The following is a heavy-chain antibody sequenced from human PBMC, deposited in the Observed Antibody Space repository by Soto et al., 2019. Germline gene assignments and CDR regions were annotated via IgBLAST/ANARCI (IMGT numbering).Heavy chain of an antibody. CDR2: ISSSGGTI. J-gene: IGHJ6*03. CDR1: GFTFSDSY. D-gene: IGHD3-3*01. V-gene: IGHV3-11*01. Sequence: PGGSLRLSCAASGFTFSDSYMSWIRQAPGKGLEWVSYISSSGGTIYYADSVKGRFTISRDNAKNSLYLQMNSLRAEDTAVYYCARSGFGVANYYYYYMDVWGKGTTVTVSS. CDR3: ARSGFGVANYYYYYMDV.